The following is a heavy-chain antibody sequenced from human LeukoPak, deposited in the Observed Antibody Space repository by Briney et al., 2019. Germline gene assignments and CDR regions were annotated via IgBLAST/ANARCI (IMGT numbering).Heavy chain of an antibody. J-gene: IGHJ4*02. D-gene: IGHD3-22*01. V-gene: IGHV1-69*13. CDR2: IIPIFGTA. Sequence: EASVKVSCKASGGTFSSYAISWVRQAPGQGLEWMGGIIPIFGTANYAQKFQGRVTITADESTSTAYMELSSLRSEDTAVYYCARVNGYYDSSGYLGYWGQGTLVSVSS. CDR1: GGTFSSYA. CDR3: ARVNGYYDSSGYLGY.